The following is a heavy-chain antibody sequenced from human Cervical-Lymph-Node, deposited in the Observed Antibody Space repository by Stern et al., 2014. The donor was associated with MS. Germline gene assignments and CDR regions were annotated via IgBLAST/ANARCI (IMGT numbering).Heavy chain of an antibody. Sequence: MQLVESGAEVKKPGSSVMVSCKASGGTVSSYAISWVRQAPGQGLECMGEIIPMFGIVNYAQKFQGRVTITADGSTSTAYMELSGLRSEDTAVYFCANFDTSYGMDVWGQGTTVTVSS. CDR1: GGTVSSYA. CDR3: ANFDTSYGMDV. CDR2: IIPMFGIV. J-gene: IGHJ6*02. D-gene: IGHD1-1*01. V-gene: IGHV1-69*01.